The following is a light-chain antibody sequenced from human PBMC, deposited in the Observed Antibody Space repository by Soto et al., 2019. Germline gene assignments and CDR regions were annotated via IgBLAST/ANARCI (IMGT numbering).Light chain of an antibody. V-gene: IGLV2-23*02. CDR1: SSDVGRYDL. CDR3: SSYAGRGNFLYV. J-gene: IGLJ1*01. CDR2: EAT. Sequence: QSALTQPASVSGSPGQSITISCTGTSSDVGRYDLVSWFQQHPGKAPKLMIFEATKRPSGVSNRFSGSKSGNTASLTISGLQAEDEADYYCSSYAGRGNFLYVFGTGTKLTVL.